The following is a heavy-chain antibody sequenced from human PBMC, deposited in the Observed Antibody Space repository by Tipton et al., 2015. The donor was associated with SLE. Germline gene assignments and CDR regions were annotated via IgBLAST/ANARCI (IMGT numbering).Heavy chain of an antibody. D-gene: IGHD3-3*01. CDR2: LYNSGST. V-gene: IGHV4-39*07. Sequence: TLSLTCIVSGDSISRSNYYWGWIRQPPGKGLEWIGSLYNSGSTYYNPSLKSRVTISIDTSKNQFSLKLTSVTAADTAVYYCAKDSGDYDFGQDPWGRGTLVTVSS. J-gene: IGHJ5*02. CDR3: AKDSGDYDFGQDP. CDR1: GDSISRSNYY.